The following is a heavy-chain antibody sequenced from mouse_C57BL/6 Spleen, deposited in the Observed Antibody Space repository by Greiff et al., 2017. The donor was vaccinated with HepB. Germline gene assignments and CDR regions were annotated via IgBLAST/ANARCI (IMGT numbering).Heavy chain of an antibody. J-gene: IGHJ2*01. CDR1: GFTFSSYG. CDR2: ISSGGSYT. Sequence: EVMLVESGGDLVKPGGSLKLSCAASGFTFSSYGMSWVRQTPDKRLEWVATISSGGSYTYYPDSVKGRFTISRDNAKNTLYLQMSSLKSEDTAMYYCARYYGSSYVDYFDYWGQGTTLTVSS. CDR3: ARYYGSSYVDYFDY. D-gene: IGHD1-1*01. V-gene: IGHV5-6*02.